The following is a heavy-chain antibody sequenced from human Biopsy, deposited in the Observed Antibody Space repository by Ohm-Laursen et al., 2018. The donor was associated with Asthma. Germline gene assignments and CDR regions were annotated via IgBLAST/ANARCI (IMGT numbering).Heavy chain of an antibody. J-gene: IGHJ6*02. D-gene: IGHD3-10*01. V-gene: IGHV4-61*10. CDR1: GGSVSTGSYY. Sequence: TLSLTCIVSGGSVSTGSYYWSWIRQPSGKGLEWLGYIYYTGSDNYNPSLKSRVTISVDTSKNQFSLRLNSVTAADTAVYYCARGPNYHGSGRAPIGMDVWGQGTTVTVSS. CDR3: ARGPNYHGSGRAPIGMDV. CDR2: IYYTGSD.